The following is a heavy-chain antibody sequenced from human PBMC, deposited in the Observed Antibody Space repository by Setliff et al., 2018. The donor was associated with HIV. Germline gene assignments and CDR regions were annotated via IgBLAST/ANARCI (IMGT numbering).Heavy chain of an antibody. CDR1: ELTFSTHA. CDR3: AKVGLYDSFGYANGLPDAFDT. Sequence: SLRLSCAASELTFSTHAIHWVRQAPGKGLQWVAVMWYDGSKKYYADSVKGRFTISRDNSKNTLYLQMNSLRAEDTATYYCAKVGLYDSFGYANGLPDAFDTWGQGTMVTVSS. J-gene: IGHJ3*02. CDR2: MWYDGSKK. D-gene: IGHD3-22*01. V-gene: IGHV3-33*06.